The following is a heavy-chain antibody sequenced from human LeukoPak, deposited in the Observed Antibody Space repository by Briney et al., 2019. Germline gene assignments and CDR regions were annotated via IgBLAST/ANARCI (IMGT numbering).Heavy chain of an antibody. V-gene: IGHV3-48*03. J-gene: IGHJ4*02. D-gene: IGHD6-13*01. CDR3: AREGSSSSWYGDY. Sequence: GGSLRLSCAASGFTFSSYEMNWVRQAPGKGLEWVSYISSSGSTIYYADSVKGRFTISRDNAKNSLYVQMNSLRAEDTAVYYCAREGSSSSWYGDYWGQGTLVTVSS. CDR2: ISSSGSTI. CDR1: GFTFSSYE.